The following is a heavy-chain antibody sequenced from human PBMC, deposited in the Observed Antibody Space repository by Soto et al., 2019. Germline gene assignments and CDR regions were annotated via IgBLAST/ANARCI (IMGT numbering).Heavy chain of an antibody. J-gene: IGHJ3*02. CDR3: ARAPNYYDSSGYQKNAFDI. Sequence: QVQLVQSGAEVKKPGASVKVSCKASGYTFTSYYMHWVRQAPGQGLEWMGIINPSGGSTSYAQKFQGRVTTTRDTSTSTVYMELSSLRSEDTAVYYCARAPNYYDSSGYQKNAFDIWGQGTMVTVSS. CDR2: INPSGGST. CDR1: GYTFTSYY. D-gene: IGHD3-22*01. V-gene: IGHV1-46*01.